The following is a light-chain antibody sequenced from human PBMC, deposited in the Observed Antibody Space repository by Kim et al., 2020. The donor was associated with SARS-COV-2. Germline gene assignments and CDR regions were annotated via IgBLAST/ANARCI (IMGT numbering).Light chain of an antibody. CDR3: GTWDSSLSAGI. CDR1: SSNIGSDS. CDR2: DNN. V-gene: IGLV1-51*01. Sequence: GQKVTISCSGSSSNIGSDSVSWYQQLPETAPKLLIYDNNKRPSGIPDRFSASKSGTSATLGITGLQTGDEADYYCGTWDSSLSAGIFGGGTQLTVL. J-gene: IGLJ2*01.